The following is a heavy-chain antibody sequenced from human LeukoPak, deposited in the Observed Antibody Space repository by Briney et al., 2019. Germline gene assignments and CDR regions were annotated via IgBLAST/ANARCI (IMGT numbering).Heavy chain of an antibody. D-gene: IGHD3-10*01. Sequence: PGGSLRLSCTASGFTLNSYNVNWVRQAPGKGLEWVSYISSSRTTIYYADSVRGRFTISRDSANNSLYLQMNSLRVEDTAVYYCARGTRGITFQHGGQGTLVTVSS. CDR1: GFTLNSYN. CDR3: ARGTRGITFQH. V-gene: IGHV3-48*04. J-gene: IGHJ1*01. CDR2: ISSSRTTI.